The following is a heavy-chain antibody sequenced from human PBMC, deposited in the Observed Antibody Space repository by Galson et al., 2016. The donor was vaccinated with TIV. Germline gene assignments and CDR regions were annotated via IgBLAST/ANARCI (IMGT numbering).Heavy chain of an antibody. D-gene: IGHD4-17*01. CDR1: GFMLSNDN. CDR2: ISGRGSYI. V-gene: IGHV3-21*04. CDR3: TREDGNYVPVYDGFDT. Sequence: SLRLSCAASGFMLSNDNMHWVRQAPGKGLEWVACISGRGSYISYADSVKGRFTISRDNARNSLYLHMDSLGAEDTAIYYCTREDGNYVPVYDGFDTWGPGTMVTVSS. J-gene: IGHJ3*02.